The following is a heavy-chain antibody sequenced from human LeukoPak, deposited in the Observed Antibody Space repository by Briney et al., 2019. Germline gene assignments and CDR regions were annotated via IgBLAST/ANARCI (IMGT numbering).Heavy chain of an antibody. V-gene: IGHV3-7*01. CDR3: ATDYGDSPAY. CDR1: GFTFSDYW. J-gene: IGHJ4*02. CDR2: IKEDGSEK. Sequence: GESLRLSCAASGFTFSDYWMSWVRQAPGKGLEWVANIKEDGSEKNFVDSVKGRFTISRDNAKNSLYLQMNSLRAEDTAVYYCATDYGDSPAYWGQGTLVTVSS. D-gene: IGHD4-17*01.